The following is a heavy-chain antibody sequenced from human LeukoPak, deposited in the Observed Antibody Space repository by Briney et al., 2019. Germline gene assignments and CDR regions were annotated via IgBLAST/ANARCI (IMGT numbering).Heavy chain of an antibody. CDR2: IYYSGST. Sequence: SETLSLTCTVSGGSISSYYWSWIRQPPGKGLEWIGYIYYSGSTNYNPSLKTRVTISVDTSKNQFSLKLNSVTAADTAVYYCARRRHDYGDLNWFDPWGQGTLVTVSS. J-gene: IGHJ5*02. CDR3: ARRRHDYGDLNWFDP. CDR1: GGSISSYY. V-gene: IGHV4-59*01. D-gene: IGHD4-17*01.